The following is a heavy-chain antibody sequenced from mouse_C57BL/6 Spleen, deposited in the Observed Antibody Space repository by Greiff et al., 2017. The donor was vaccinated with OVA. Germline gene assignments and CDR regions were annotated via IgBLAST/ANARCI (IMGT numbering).Heavy chain of an antibody. CDR1: GYSITSGYY. CDR2: ISYDGSN. V-gene: IGHV3-6*01. D-gene: IGHD2-3*01. J-gene: IGHJ4*01. CDR3: ARVDGYPYAMDY. Sequence: EVQLQESGPGLVKPSQSLSLTCSVTGYSITSGYYWNGIRQFPGNKLEWMGYISYDGSNNYNPSLKNRSSITRDTSKNQFFLKLNSVTTEDTATYYCARVDGYPYAMDYWGQGTSVTVSS.